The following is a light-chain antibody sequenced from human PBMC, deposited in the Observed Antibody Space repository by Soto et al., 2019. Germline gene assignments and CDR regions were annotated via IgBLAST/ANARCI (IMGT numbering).Light chain of an antibody. V-gene: IGKV3-11*01. CDR1: QSVSSN. CDR2: DVY. CDR3: QQRSNWPTVT. J-gene: IGKJ4*01. Sequence: EIVMPPSPATLSVSHVERATLSGRASQSVSSNLAWYQKKPGQAPRLIVYDVYKRAPGVPDRFSGIVSGTDFTLTISRLEPEDFGFYYGQQRSNWPTVTGVGGTKVDIK.